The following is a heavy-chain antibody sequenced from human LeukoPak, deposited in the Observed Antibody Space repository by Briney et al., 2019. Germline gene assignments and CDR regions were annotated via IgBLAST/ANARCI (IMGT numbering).Heavy chain of an antibody. Sequence: SETLSLTCAVYGGSFSGYYWSWIRQPPGKGLEWIGEINHSGSTNYNPSLKSRVTISVDTSKNQFSLKLSSVTAADTAVYYCARGASWSYYYYYMDVWGKGTPVTVSS. D-gene: IGHD2-2*01. CDR3: ARGASWSYYYYYMDV. CDR2: INHSGST. J-gene: IGHJ6*03. V-gene: IGHV4-34*01. CDR1: GGSFSGYY.